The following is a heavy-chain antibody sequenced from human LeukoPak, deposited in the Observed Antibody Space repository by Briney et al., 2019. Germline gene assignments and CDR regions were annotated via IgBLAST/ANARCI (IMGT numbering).Heavy chain of an antibody. D-gene: IGHD6-19*01. V-gene: IGHV3-30*03. CDR1: GFTFSSYG. CDR3: ARVLSKRAVAGNDAFDI. J-gene: IGHJ3*02. CDR2: ISYDGSNK. Sequence: AGGSLRLSCAASGFTFSSYGMHWVRQAPGKGLEWVAVISYDGSNKYYADSVKGRFTISRDNSKNTLYLQMNSLRAEDTAVYYCARVLSKRAVAGNDAFDIWGQGTMVTVSS.